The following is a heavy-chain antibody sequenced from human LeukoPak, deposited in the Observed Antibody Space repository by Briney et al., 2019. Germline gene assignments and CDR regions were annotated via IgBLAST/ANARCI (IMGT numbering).Heavy chain of an antibody. Sequence: SETLSLTCTVSGGSISSYFWSWIRQPPGKGLEWIGYVYNSGNTRYSPSLQSRVSMSVGTSKNQFSLKLSSVTAADTAIYYCARRAPTATGDLHWFDPWGQGTLVTVSS. CDR3: ARRAPTATGDLHWFDP. V-gene: IGHV4-59*08. CDR2: VYNSGNT. CDR1: GGSISSYF. J-gene: IGHJ5*02. D-gene: IGHD4-17*01.